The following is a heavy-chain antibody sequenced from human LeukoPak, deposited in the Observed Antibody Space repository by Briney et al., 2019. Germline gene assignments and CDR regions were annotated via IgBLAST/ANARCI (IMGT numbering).Heavy chain of an antibody. Sequence: GGSLRLSCAASGFTFSSYDMSWVRQAPGKGLEWVSAISRSGDSKYYVDSVKGRFTISRDNSKNTLYLQMNILRAEDRAVYYCALYCSGGMCYPIGGAFGIWGRGTMVTVSS. CDR3: ALYCSGGMCYPIGGAFGI. V-gene: IGHV3-23*01. J-gene: IGHJ3*02. CDR1: GFTFSSYD. D-gene: IGHD2-15*01. CDR2: ISRSGDSK.